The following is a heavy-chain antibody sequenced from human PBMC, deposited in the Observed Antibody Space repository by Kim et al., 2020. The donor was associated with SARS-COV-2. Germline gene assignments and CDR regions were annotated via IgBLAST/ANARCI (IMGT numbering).Heavy chain of an antibody. CDR3: ARDFTGGHGVVGY. Sequence: YAQKFQGRVTMTRNTSTSTVYMELSSLRSEDTAVYYCARDFTGGHGVVGYWGQGTLVTVSS. V-gene: IGHV1-46*01. J-gene: IGHJ4*02. D-gene: IGHD2-15*01.